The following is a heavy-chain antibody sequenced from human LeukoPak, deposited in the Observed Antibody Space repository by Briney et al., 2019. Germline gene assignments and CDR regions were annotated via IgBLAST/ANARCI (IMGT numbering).Heavy chain of an antibody. CDR3: ARGDDILTGYLGAPY. V-gene: IGHV3-21*01. Sequence: GGSVSLLCGACGFPFSSYSVHWVRQAPGKGLEWVSSISSSSSYIYYADSVKGRFTITRDNPKNSLYLQMNSLRAEDTAVYYCARGDDILTGYLGAPYWGQGTLVTVSS. D-gene: IGHD3-9*01. J-gene: IGHJ4*02. CDR1: GFPFSSYS. CDR2: ISSSSSYI.